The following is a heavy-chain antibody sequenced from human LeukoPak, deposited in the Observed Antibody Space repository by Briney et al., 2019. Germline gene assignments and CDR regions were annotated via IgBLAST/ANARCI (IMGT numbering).Heavy chain of an antibody. CDR1: GGSISGYY. CDR3: ARATYYDFWSGYDY. CDR2: IYYSGGT. V-gene: IGHV4-59*01. J-gene: IGHJ4*02. D-gene: IGHD3-3*01. Sequence: PSETLSLTCTVSGGSISGYYWSWIRQPPGKGLEWIGYIYYSGGTNYNPSLKSRVTISVDTSKNQFSLKLSSVTAADTAVYYCARATYYDFWSGYDYWGQGTLVTVSS.